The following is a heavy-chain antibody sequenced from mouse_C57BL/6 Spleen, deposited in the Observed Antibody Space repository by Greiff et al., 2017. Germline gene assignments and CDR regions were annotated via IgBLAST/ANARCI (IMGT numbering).Heavy chain of an antibody. CDR2: IRSKSNNYAT. J-gene: IGHJ3*01. V-gene: IGHV10-1*01. CDR1: GFSFNTYA. CDR3: EADSSGWFAY. Sequence: EVNVVESGGGLVQPKGSLKLSCAASGFSFNTYAMNWVRQAPGKGLEWVARIRSKSNNYATYYADSVKDRFTISRDDSESMLYLQMNNLKTEDTAMYYCEADSSGWFAYWGQGTLVTVSA. D-gene: IGHD3-2*02.